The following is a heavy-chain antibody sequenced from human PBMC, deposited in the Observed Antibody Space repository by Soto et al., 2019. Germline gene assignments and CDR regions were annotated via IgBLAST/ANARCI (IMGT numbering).Heavy chain of an antibody. Sequence: PGGSLRLSCAASGFTFTRYSTNWVRQGPGKGLEWVSSISSTTNYIYYGDSMKGRFTISRDNAKNSLYLEMNSLRAEDTAVYYCARESEDLTSNFDYWGQGTLVTVSS. J-gene: IGHJ4*02. V-gene: IGHV3-21*06. CDR2: ISSTTNYI. CDR3: ARESEDLTSNFDY. CDR1: GFTFTRYS.